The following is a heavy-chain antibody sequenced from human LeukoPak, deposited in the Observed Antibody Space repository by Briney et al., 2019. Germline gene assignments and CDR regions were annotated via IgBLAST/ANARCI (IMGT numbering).Heavy chain of an antibody. CDR3: AKAKYYYDSSGYALDY. V-gene: IGHV3-23*01. Sequence: QSGGSLRLSCAASGFTFSSYDMSWVRQAPGKGLEWVSVVSGGGNNIYYADSVKGRFTISRDNSKNTLYLQMNSLRVEDTAVYYCAKAKYYYDSSGYALDYWGQGTLVTVSS. CDR2: VSGGGNNI. CDR1: GFTFSSYD. J-gene: IGHJ4*02. D-gene: IGHD3-22*01.